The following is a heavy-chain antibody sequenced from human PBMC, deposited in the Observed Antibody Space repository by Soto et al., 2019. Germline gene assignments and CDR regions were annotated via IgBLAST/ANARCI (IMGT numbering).Heavy chain of an antibody. V-gene: IGHV4-4*02. Sequence: QVQLQESGPGLVKPSGTLSLTCAVSGGSISSSNWWRWVRQPPGKGLEWIGEIYHSGSNHYNPSRKSRGTIAVDKSKNQFSLKLSAVTVADTAVYYCASRSSTSAGEFDYWGQGTLVTVSS. CDR2: IYHSGSN. CDR3: ASRSSTSAGEFDY. CDR1: GGSISSSNW. D-gene: IGHD2-2*01. J-gene: IGHJ4*02.